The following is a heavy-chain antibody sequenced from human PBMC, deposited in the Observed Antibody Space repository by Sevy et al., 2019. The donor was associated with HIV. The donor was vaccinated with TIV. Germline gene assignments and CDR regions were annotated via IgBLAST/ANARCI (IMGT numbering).Heavy chain of an antibody. CDR1: GYTFMNYG. V-gene: IGHV1-18*01. J-gene: IGHJ4*02. D-gene: IGHD2-2*01. CDR2: ISASNGNT. Sequence: ASVKVSCKASGYTFMNYGISWVRQAPGQGLEWMGSISASNGNTNYAQKFQGRVTMTTDTSTTTAYMELRSLRSDDTAVYYCALYCSTTNCIFDYWGQGTLVTVSS. CDR3: ALYCSTTNCIFDY.